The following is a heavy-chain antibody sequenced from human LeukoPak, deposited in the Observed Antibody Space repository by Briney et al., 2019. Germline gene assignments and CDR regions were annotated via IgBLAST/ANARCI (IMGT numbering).Heavy chain of an antibody. Sequence: PSETLSLTCTVSGGSISSYYWSWIRQPTGKGLQWIRRIYTSGSTNYNPSLKSRVTMSVDTSKNQFSLKLSSVTAADTAVYYCARSIPQGFAAHYYGSGSYYSNYYYYMDVWGKGTTVTVSS. CDR2: IYTSGST. V-gene: IGHV4-4*07. CDR1: GGSISSYY. J-gene: IGHJ6*03. CDR3: ARSIPQGFAAHYYGSGSYYSNYYYYMDV. D-gene: IGHD3-10*01.